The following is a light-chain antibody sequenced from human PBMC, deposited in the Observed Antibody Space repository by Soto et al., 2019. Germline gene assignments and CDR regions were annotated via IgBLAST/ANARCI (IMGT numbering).Light chain of an antibody. CDR2: EVR. J-gene: IGLJ1*01. CDR1: SSDVGAYNY. CDR3: SSYTTSNTYV. V-gene: IGLV2-14*01. Sequence: QSALTQPASVSGSPGQSITISCTGSSSDVGAYNYVSWFQQHPGKAPKFMIYEVRNRPSGVSNRFSGSKSGNTASLTVSGLQAEDEADYYCSSYTTSNTYVFGTGTKVT.